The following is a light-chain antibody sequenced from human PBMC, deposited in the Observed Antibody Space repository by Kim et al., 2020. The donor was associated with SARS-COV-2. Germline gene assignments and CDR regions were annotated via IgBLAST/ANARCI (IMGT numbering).Light chain of an antibody. CDR3: QQYDGTSPLT. J-gene: IGKJ2*01. V-gene: IGKV3-20*01. Sequence: LSTGERATRSCRASQSVSSNLAWYQQRPGQAPSLLIYGASRRATGIPDRFSGSGSGTDFTLTISRLEPEDFAVYYCQQYDGTSPLTFGQGTKLEI. CDR1: QSVSSN. CDR2: GAS.